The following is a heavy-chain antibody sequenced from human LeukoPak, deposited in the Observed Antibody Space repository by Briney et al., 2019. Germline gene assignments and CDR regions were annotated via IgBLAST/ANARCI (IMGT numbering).Heavy chain of an antibody. Sequence: GGSLRLSCAASGFTFSSYEMNWVRQAPGKGLEWVAVISYDGSNKYYADSVKGRFTISRDNSKNTLYLQMNSLRAEDTAVYYCARVAGVDYDSSGYYPDYWGQGTLVTVSS. J-gene: IGHJ4*02. CDR2: ISYDGSNK. CDR1: GFTFSSYE. D-gene: IGHD3-22*01. CDR3: ARVAGVDYDSSGYYPDY. V-gene: IGHV3-30-3*01.